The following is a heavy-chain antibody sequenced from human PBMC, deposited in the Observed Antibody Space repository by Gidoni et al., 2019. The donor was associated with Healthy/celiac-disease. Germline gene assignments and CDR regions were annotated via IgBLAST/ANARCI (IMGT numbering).Heavy chain of an antibody. J-gene: IGHJ3*02. D-gene: IGHD3-10*01. CDR1: GFTFSIYS. V-gene: IGHV3-48*02. CDR3: ARKGYYGSGGAFDI. CDR2: ISSSSSTI. Sequence: EVQLVESGGGLVQPGGSLRLSCAASGFTFSIYSMNWVRQAPGKGLEWVSYISSSSSTIYYADSVKGRFTISRDNAKNSLYLQMNSLRDEDTAVYYCARKGYYGSGGAFDIWGQGTMVTVSS.